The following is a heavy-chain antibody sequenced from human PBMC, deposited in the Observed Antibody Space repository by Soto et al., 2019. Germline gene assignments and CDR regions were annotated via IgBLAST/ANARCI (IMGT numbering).Heavy chain of an antibody. V-gene: IGHV4-30-4*01. J-gene: IGHJ4*02. CDR3: ARGGHYYDSSGAIDY. CDR1: GGSISSGDFY. Sequence: SETLSLTCTVSGGSISSGDFYWSWIRQPPGKGLEWIGYIYYSGSTYYNPSLKSRVSISIDMSKNQFSLKLSSVTAADTAVYYCARGGHYYDSSGAIDYWGQGSLVTVSS. D-gene: IGHD3-22*01. CDR2: IYYSGST.